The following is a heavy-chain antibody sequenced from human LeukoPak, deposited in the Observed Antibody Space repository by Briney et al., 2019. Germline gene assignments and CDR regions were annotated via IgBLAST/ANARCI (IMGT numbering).Heavy chain of an antibody. V-gene: IGHV3-30*18. D-gene: IGHD1-26*01. CDR3: AKDPLRSSYPFDY. CDR1: GFILSSHD. CDR2: ISYDGSNK. Sequence: GGSLRLSCAVSGFILSSHDMHWVRQAPGKGLEWVAVISYDGSNKHYADSVKGRFTISRDNSKNTLYLQMNSLRAEDTAVYYCAKDPLRSSYPFDYWGQGTLVTVSS. J-gene: IGHJ4*02.